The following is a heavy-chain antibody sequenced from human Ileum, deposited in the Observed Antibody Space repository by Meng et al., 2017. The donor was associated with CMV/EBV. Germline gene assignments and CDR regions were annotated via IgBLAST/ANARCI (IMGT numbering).Heavy chain of an antibody. Sequence: QVQRVQSGAEVNKPGDSVKVACRASGYTFTNYGVTWVRQAPEQGLEWMGWISGYTGNTQYSEKIQGRVTMTADTSTATAYMELTSLRSDDTAVYYCARDKSDLGREGFYYWGQGTLVTVSS. CDR1: GYTFTNYG. CDR3: ARDKSDLGREGFYY. J-gene: IGHJ4*02. CDR2: ISGYTGNT. V-gene: IGHV1-18*01. D-gene: IGHD3-10*01.